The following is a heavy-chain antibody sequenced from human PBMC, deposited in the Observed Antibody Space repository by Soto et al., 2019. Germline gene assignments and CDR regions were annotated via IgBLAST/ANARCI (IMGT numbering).Heavy chain of an antibody. D-gene: IGHD6-13*01. CDR3: ARFYAEQQLVGWFDP. CDR1: GGSISSSSYY. CDR2: IYYSGST. Sequence: SETLSLTCTVSGGSISSSSYYWGWIRQPPGKGLEWIGSIYYSGSTYYNPSLKSRVTISVDTSKNQFSLKLSSVTAADTAVYYCARFYAEQQLVGWFDPWGQGTLVTVSS. J-gene: IGHJ5*02. V-gene: IGHV4-39*01.